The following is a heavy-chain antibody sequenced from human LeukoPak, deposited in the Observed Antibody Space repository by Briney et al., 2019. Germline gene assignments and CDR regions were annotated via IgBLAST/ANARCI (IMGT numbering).Heavy chain of an antibody. Sequence: ASVKVSCKASGYTFTSYNMHWVRQAPGQGPEWMGWISTSTGDTKYTQKFQGRVTLTTDTSTSTAYMELSSLRSDDTAVYYCARDDNYGILVNVDYLGQGTLVTVSS. J-gene: IGHJ4*02. CDR1: GYTFTSYN. V-gene: IGHV1-2*02. CDR2: ISTSTGDT. D-gene: IGHD4-11*01. CDR3: ARDDNYGILVNVDY.